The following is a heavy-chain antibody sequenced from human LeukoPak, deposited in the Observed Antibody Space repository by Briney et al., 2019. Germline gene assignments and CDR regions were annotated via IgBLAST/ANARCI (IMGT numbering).Heavy chain of an antibody. J-gene: IGHJ4*02. CDR2: IYPGDSDT. D-gene: IGHD3-10*01. CDR1: GSGFTSYW. V-gene: IGHV5-51*01. CDR3: ARHESGGFDY. Sequence: GESLQISCQGSGSGFTSYWIGWVRPMPGKGLEWMGIIYPGDSDTRYSPSFQGQVTISADKSISTAYLQWSSLKASDTAMYYCARHESGGFDYWGQGTLVTVSS.